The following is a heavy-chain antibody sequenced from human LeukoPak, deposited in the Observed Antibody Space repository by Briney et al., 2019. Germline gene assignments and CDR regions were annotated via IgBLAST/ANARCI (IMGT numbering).Heavy chain of an antibody. CDR2: INHSGST. CDR1: GGSFSGYY. D-gene: IGHD5-12*01. CDR3: ARVAYSGYEEY. Sequence: SETLSLTCAVYGGSFSGYYWSWVRQPPGKGLEWIGEINHSGSTNYNPSLKSRVTISVDTSKNQFSLKVSSVTAADTAVYYCARVAYSGYEEYWGQGTLVTVSS. J-gene: IGHJ4*02. V-gene: IGHV4-34*01.